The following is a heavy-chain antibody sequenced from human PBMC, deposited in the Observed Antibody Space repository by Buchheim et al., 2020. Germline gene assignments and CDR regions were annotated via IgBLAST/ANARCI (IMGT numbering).Heavy chain of an antibody. J-gene: IGHJ4*02. V-gene: IGHV3-11*01. CDR2: ISSSGSTI. CDR3: ARHGQAVPYDYVWGSYRLTPFDY. CDR1: GFTFSDYY. Sequence: QVQLVESGGGLVKPGGSLRLSCAASGFTFSDYYMSWIRQAPGKGLEWVSYISSSGSTIYYADSVKGRFTISRDNAMNSPYLQMNSLRAEDTAVYYCARHGQAVPYDYVWGSYRLTPFDYWGQGTL. D-gene: IGHD3-16*02.